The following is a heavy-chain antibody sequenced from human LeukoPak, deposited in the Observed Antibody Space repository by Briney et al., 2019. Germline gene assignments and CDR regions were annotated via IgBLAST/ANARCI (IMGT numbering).Heavy chain of an antibody. CDR2: IYYSGST. D-gene: IGHD4-17*01. V-gene: IGHV4-31*03. CDR3: ARHEWTSTVGAFDI. J-gene: IGHJ3*02. CDR1: GGSISSGGYY. Sequence: SETLSLTCTVSGGSISSGGYYWSWIRQHPGKGLEWIGYIYYSGSTYYNPSLKSRVTISVDTSKNQFSLKLSSVTAADTAVYYCARHEWTSTVGAFDIWGQGTMVTVSS.